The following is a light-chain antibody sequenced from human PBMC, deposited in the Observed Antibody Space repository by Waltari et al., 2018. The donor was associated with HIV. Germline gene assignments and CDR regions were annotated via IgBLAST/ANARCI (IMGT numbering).Light chain of an antibody. V-gene: IGLV2-14*01. Sequence: QSALTQPASVSGSPGQSLPIPCTGPRSDVGGYHYLSWYQQYPDKAPKLLIYEVTNRPSGISDRFSGSKSGDTASLTISGLQAEDEAHYYCCSYTRNTTRIFGGGTHLTVL. CDR2: EVT. CDR1: RSDVGGYHY. J-gene: IGLJ2*01. CDR3: CSYTRNTTRI.